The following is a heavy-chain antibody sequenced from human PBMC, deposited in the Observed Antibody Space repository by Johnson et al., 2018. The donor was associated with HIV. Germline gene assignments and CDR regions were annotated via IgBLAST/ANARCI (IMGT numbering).Heavy chain of an antibody. CDR1: GFTFSSYA. V-gene: IGHV3-30*04. CDR2: ISYDGSNK. J-gene: IGHJ3*02. CDR3: AKDVSSGWPVGWRAFDI. Sequence: QMLLVESGGGVVQPGRSLRLSCAASGFTFSSYAMHWVRQAPGKGLEWVAVISYDGSNKYYADSVKGRFTISRDNAKNSLFLQMSSLRDEDTAFYYCAKDVSSGWPVGWRAFDIWGQGTMVTVSS. D-gene: IGHD6-19*01.